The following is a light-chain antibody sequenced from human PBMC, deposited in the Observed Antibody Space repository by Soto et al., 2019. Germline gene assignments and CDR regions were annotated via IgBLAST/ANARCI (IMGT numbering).Light chain of an antibody. J-gene: IGKJ4*01. CDR1: QSVYRDY. CDR3: QQYGTPPAT. CDR2: AAS. V-gene: IGKV3-20*01. Sequence: EIVLTQSPGTLSLSPGERATLSCRASQSVYRDYLAWYQQKPGQAPRLLIYAASSKPTGIPGRFSGSGSGTDFTLTISRLEPEDFAVYYCQQYGTPPATFGGGTKVEIK.